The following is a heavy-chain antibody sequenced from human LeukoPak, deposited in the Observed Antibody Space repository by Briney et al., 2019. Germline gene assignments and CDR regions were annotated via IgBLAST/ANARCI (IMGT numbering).Heavy chain of an antibody. J-gene: IGHJ4*02. Sequence: GASVKVSCKASGCTFTSYAMHWVRQAPGQRLEWMGWINACNGNTKYSQKFQGRVTITRDTSASTAYMDLSSLRPKDTAVYYCAKPHYEYGSPDYWGQGTLVTVSS. CDR2: INACNGNT. CDR3: AKPHYEYGSPDY. V-gene: IGHV1-3*01. D-gene: IGHD3-16*01. CDR1: GCTFTSYA.